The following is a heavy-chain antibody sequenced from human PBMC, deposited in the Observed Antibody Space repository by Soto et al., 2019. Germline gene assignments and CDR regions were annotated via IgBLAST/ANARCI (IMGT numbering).Heavy chain of an antibody. CDR1: GFTFSSYS. Sequence: GGSLRLSCAASGFTFSSYSMNWVRQAPGKGLEWVSYISSSSSTIYYADSVKGRFTISRDNAKNSLYLQMNSLRAEDTAVYYCARGYSGYDFEGFDYWGQGTLVTVSS. CDR3: ARGYSGYDFEGFDY. D-gene: IGHD5-12*01. CDR2: ISSSSSTI. J-gene: IGHJ4*02. V-gene: IGHV3-48*01.